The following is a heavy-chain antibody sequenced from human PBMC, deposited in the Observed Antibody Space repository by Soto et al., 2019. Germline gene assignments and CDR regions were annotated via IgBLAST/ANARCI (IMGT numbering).Heavy chain of an antibody. CDR2: IYPGDSDT. CDR1: GYSFTSYW. V-gene: IGHV5-51*01. Sequence: PGESLKISCKGSGYSFTSYWTGWVRQMPGKGLEWMGIIYPGDSDTRYSPSFQGQVTISADKSISTAYLQWSSLKASDTAMYYCAGGGVRGVITRTRDYYGMDVWGQGTTVTVSS. CDR3: AGGGVRGVITRTRDYYGMDV. D-gene: IGHD3-10*01. J-gene: IGHJ6*02.